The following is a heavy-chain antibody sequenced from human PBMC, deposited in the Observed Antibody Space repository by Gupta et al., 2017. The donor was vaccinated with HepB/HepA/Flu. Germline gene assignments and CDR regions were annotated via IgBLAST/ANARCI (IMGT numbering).Heavy chain of an antibody. CDR2: IWYDGSNK. J-gene: IGHJ4*02. Sequence: QVQLVESGGGVVQPGRSLRLSCAASGFTFSSYAKHWVRRVPGKGLEWVAVIWYDGSNKYYADSVKGRFTISRDNSKNTLYLQMNSLRAEDTAVYYCARDSRYCSSTSCYILKYWGQGTLVTVSS. V-gene: IGHV3-33*01. CDR3: ARDSRYCSSTSCYILKY. D-gene: IGHD2-2*02. CDR1: GFTFSSYA.